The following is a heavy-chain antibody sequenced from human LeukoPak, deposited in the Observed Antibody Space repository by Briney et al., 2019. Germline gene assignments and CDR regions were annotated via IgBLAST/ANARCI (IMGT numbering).Heavy chain of an antibody. CDR2: INVRGDST. CDR3: ARVVNWDYWYFDL. Sequence: GGSLRLSCAASGFAFNSFWMHWVRQAPGKGPVWVSRINVRGDSTFYADSVQGRFIISRDNANNTLYLQMSSLRAEDTAVYYCARVVNWDYWYFDLWGRGTQVTVSS. CDR1: GFAFNSFW. V-gene: IGHV3-74*01. D-gene: IGHD7-27*01. J-gene: IGHJ2*01.